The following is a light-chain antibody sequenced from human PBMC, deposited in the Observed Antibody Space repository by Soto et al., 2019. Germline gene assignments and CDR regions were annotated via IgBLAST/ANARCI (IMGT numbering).Light chain of an antibody. J-gene: IGKJ4*01. Sequence: EIVLAHSPCTLSLSPGEIATLSVRGGQRVSNNDLAWYQRKPGQAPRLLIYGPSNRATGIPDRLSGSGSGTDFTLTISRLEPEDFAVYYCQQYHPSLLTFGGGTTVDI. CDR1: QRVSNND. V-gene: IGKV3-20*01. CDR3: QQYHPSLLT. CDR2: GPS.